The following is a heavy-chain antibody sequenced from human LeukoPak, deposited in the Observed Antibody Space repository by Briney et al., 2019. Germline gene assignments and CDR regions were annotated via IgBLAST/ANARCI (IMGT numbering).Heavy chain of an antibody. Sequence: SETLSLTCAVYGGSFSGYYWSWIRQPPGKGLEWIGEINHSGSTNYNPSLKSRVIISVDTSKNQFSLKLSSVTAADTAVYYCARHEDDYGDYVGWFDPWGQGTLVTVSS. J-gene: IGHJ5*02. D-gene: IGHD4-17*01. CDR2: INHSGST. V-gene: IGHV4-34*01. CDR3: ARHEDDYGDYVGWFDP. CDR1: GGSFSGYY.